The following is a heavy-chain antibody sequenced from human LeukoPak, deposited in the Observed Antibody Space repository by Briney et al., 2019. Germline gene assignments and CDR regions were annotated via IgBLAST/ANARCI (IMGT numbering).Heavy chain of an antibody. Sequence: PGGSLRLSCAASGFTFSSYAMSWVRQAPGKGLEWVSAISGSGGSTYYADSVKGRFTISRDNSKNTLYLQMNSLRAEDTAVYYCAKRQPHYDFWSGYEPHPFDYWGQGTLVTVSS. D-gene: IGHD3-3*01. V-gene: IGHV3-23*01. CDR3: AKRQPHYDFWSGYEPHPFDY. CDR2: ISGSGGST. J-gene: IGHJ4*02. CDR1: GFTFSSYA.